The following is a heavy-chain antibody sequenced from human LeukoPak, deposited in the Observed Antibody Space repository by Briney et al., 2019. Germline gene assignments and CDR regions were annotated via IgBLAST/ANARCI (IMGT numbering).Heavy chain of an antibody. CDR3: TIDLMTGFSSGWHFAY. CDR2: SSGDEDSI. J-gene: IGHJ4*02. CDR1: GLTFKNFA. Sequence: LGGSLRLSCAASGLTFKNFAMSWVRQAPGKGLEWLAVSSGDEDSIHYADSVRGHFVISTDNSENTSYSHMNSLRAEDTAVYYCTIDLMTGFSSGWHFAYWGQGTLVTVSS. V-gene: IGHV3-23*01. D-gene: IGHD6-19*01.